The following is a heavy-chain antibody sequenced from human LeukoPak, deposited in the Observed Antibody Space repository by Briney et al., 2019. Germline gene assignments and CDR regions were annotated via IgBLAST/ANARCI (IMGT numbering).Heavy chain of an antibody. D-gene: IGHD5-12*01. Sequence: GGSLRLSCAASGFTFSNYAMTWVRQAPGKGLEWVSTISISGGLTYYADSVKGRFTISRDYSKNAVFLQMNSLRVEDTALYYCANQVATIGSYFDNWGQGTLVTVSS. CDR3: ANQVATIGSYFDN. CDR1: GFTFSNYA. V-gene: IGHV3-23*01. CDR2: ISISGGLT. J-gene: IGHJ4*02.